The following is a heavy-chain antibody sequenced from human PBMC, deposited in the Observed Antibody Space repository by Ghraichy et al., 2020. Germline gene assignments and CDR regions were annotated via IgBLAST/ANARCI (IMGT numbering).Heavy chain of an antibody. CDR3: ARDTDPFCFDL. V-gene: IGHV4-59*01. CDR1: GGSISSYY. Sequence: SETLSLTCTVSGGSISSYYWSWIRQPPGKGLEWIGYIYYSGSTNYNPSLKSRVTISVDTSKNQFSLKLSSVTAADTAVYYCARDTDPFCFDLWGRGTLVTVSS. J-gene: IGHJ2*01. D-gene: IGHD3-3*01. CDR2: IYYSGST.